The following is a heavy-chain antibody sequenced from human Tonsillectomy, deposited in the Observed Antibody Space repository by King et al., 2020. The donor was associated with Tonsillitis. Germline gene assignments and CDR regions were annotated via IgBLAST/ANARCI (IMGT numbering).Heavy chain of an antibody. CDR3: TGQSEQQLDNWFDP. V-gene: IGHV5-51*01. CDR1: RYTFTNYW. CDR2: IYPDDSDT. D-gene: IGHD6-13*01. J-gene: IGHJ5*02. Sequence: VQLVESGAEVKKPGESLKISCKASRYTFTNYWIGWVRQMPGKGLEWMGIIYPDDSDTRYSPSFQGQVTISVDKSISTAYLQWSSLKASDTAMYYCTGQSEQQLDNWFDPWGQGTLVSVSS.